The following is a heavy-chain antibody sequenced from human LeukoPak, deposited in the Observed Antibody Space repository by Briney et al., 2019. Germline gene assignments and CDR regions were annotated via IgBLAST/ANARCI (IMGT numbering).Heavy chain of an antibody. CDR3: ANPRYDSSGYYYVD. CDR2: INVGSGNT. Sequence: ASVKVSCKASGYSFTDYTFHWLRQAPGQRLYWVGWINVGSGNTKYSPEFQGRVTITRDTSASTAYMELSSLRSEDTAVYYCANPRYDSSGYYYVDWGQGTLVTVSS. V-gene: IGHV1-3*01. CDR1: GYSFTDYT. D-gene: IGHD3-22*01. J-gene: IGHJ4*02.